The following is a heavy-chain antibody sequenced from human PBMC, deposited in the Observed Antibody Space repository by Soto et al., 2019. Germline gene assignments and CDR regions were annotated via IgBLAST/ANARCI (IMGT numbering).Heavy chain of an antibody. D-gene: IGHD6-6*01. CDR3: ARDQFIAARRTSRCWFDP. CDR2: IIPIFGTA. V-gene: IGHV1-69*13. CDR1: GGTFSSYA. Sequence: GASVKVSCKASGGTFSSYAISWVRQAPGQGLEWMGGIIPIFGTANYAQKFQGRVTITADESTSTAYMELSSLRSEDTAVYYCARDQFIAARRTSRCWFDPWGQGTLVTVSS. J-gene: IGHJ5*02.